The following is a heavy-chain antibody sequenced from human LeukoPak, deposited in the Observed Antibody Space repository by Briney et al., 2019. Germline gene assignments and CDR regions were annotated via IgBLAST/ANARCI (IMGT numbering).Heavy chain of an antibody. Sequence: GGSLRLSCAASGFTFSDYYMSWIRQAPGKGLEWVSYISSSGSTIYYADSVKGRFTTSRDNAKNSLYLQMNSLRAEDTAVYYCARDRHYYDSSGYPEYFQHWGQGTLVTVSS. CDR1: GFTFSDYY. CDR3: ARDRHYYDSSGYPEYFQH. D-gene: IGHD3-22*01. V-gene: IGHV3-11*01. CDR2: ISSSGSTI. J-gene: IGHJ1*01.